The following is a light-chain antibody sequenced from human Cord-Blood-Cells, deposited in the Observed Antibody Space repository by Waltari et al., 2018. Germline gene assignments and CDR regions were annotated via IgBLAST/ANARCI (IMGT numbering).Light chain of an antibody. CDR1: SSDGGSYNL. J-gene: IGLJ3*02. Sequence: QSALTQPASGSGSPGQSITISCNGTSSDGGSYNLVSWYQQHPGKAPKLRVYDGSKRPSGVSHRFSRSKSGNTAYLTISGLHADDEADYYCCSSAPWLFGGGTKLTVL. CDR3: CSSAPWL. CDR2: DGS. V-gene: IGLV2-23*01.